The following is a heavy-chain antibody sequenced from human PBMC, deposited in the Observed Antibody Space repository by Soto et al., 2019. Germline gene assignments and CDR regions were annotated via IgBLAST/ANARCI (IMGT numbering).Heavy chain of an antibody. V-gene: IGHV1-18*01. CDR3: ARGLGYPFSNRYYYMDV. D-gene: IGHD5-12*01. CDR2: ISAYNGNT. Sequence: ASVKVSCKASGYTFTNYGITWVRQAPGQGLEWMGWISAYNGNTNYAQRFQGRVTMTRNTSMSTAYMELRSLRSEDTAVYYCARGLGYPFSNRYYYMDVWGKGTTVTLSS. J-gene: IGHJ6*03. CDR1: GYTFTNYG.